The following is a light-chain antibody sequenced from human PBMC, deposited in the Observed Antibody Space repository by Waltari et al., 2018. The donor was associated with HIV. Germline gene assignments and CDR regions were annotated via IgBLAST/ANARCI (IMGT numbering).Light chain of an antibody. CDR3: QQSYTTLTWT. CDR2: AAS. J-gene: IGKJ1*01. V-gene: IGKV1-39*01. CDR1: QSIRNY. Sequence: DIQMTQSPSSLSASVGDGVTIPCRASQSIRNYLNWYQQKSGKAPKLLIYAASSLHSGVPLRVSGNGSGADFTLTISSLQPEDSATYFCQQSYTTLTWTFGQGTKVEV.